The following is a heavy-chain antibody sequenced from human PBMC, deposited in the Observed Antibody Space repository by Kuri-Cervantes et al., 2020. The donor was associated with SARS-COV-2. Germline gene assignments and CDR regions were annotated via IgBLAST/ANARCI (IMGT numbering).Heavy chain of an antibody. Sequence: GSLRLSCTVSGGSISSYYWSWIRQPPGKGLEWIGYISYSGNTNYNPSLKSRVTISVDTSKNQFSLRLNSVTAADTAVYYCARATSYCGGDCYIFDYWGQGTLVTV. D-gene: IGHD2-21*01. V-gene: IGHV4-59*01. CDR1: GGSISSYY. CDR2: ISYSGNT. J-gene: IGHJ4*02. CDR3: ARATSYCGGDCYIFDY.